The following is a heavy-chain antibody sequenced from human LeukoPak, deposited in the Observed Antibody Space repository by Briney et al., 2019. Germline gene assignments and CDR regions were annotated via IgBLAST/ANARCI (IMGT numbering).Heavy chain of an antibody. CDR3: ARGGMITFGGVIDNDAFDI. CDR2: ISYDGSNK. CDR1: GFTFSSYA. V-gene: IGHV3-30-3*01. D-gene: IGHD3-16*02. J-gene: IGHJ3*02. Sequence: GGSLRLSCAASGFTFSSYAMHWVRQAPGKGLEWVAVISYDGSNKYYADSVKGRFTISRDNSKNTLYLQMNSLRAEDTAVYYCARGGMITFGGVIDNDAFDIWGQGTMVTVSS.